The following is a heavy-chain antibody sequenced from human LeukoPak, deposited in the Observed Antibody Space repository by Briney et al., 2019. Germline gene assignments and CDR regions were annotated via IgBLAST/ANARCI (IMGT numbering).Heavy chain of an antibody. Sequence: SETLSLTCTVSGGAISSYYWSWIRQPPGKGLEWIGYIYYSGSTNYNPSLKSRVTISVDTSKNQFSLKLSSVTAADTAVYYCAREEPGGGSSFDYWGQGTLVTVSS. CDR3: AREEPGGGSSFDY. V-gene: IGHV4-59*12. CDR1: GGAISSYY. D-gene: IGHD3-16*01. J-gene: IGHJ4*02. CDR2: IYYSGST.